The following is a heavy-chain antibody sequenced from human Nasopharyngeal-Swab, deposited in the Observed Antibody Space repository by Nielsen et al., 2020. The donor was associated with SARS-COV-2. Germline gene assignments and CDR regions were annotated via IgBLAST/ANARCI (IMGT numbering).Heavy chain of an antibody. J-gene: IGHJ4*02. V-gene: IGHV1-46*01. Sequence: SVKVSCKASGYTFTSYYMHWVRQAPGQGLEWMGIINPSGGSTSYAQKFQGRVTMTRDTSTSTVYMELSSLRSEDTAVYYCARAIVVVPAAIEYYFDYWGQGTLVTVSS. D-gene: IGHD2-2*02. CDR3: ARAIVVVPAAIEYYFDY. CDR2: INPSGGST. CDR1: GYTFTSYY.